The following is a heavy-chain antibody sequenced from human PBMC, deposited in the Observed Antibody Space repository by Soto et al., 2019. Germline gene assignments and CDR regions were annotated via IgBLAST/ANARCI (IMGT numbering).Heavy chain of an antibody. D-gene: IGHD6-19*01. CDR1: GFTFSIYS. V-gene: IGHV3-21*01. CDR3: ARGRLVLGYFDA. J-gene: IGHJ4*02. Sequence: LRLSCAASGFTFSIYSMNWVRQAPGKGLEWVSSISSSSSYIYYADSVKGRFTISRDNAKNSLYLQMNSLRAEDTAVYYGARGRLVLGYFDALDQGTLVTGS. CDR2: ISSSSSYI.